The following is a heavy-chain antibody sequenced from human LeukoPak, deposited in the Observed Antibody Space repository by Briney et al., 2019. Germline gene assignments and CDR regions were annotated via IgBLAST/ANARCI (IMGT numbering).Heavy chain of an antibody. Sequence: GGSLRLSCAASGFTFSTYNMNWVRQAPGKGLEWVSYISSSSGTISYADSVKGRFTISRDNAKNSLYLQMNSLRAEDTAVYYCAKTTMVRGVRPFDYWGQGTLVTVSS. CDR2: ISSSSGTI. J-gene: IGHJ4*02. V-gene: IGHV3-48*04. CDR1: GFTFSTYN. D-gene: IGHD3-10*01. CDR3: AKTTMVRGVRPFDY.